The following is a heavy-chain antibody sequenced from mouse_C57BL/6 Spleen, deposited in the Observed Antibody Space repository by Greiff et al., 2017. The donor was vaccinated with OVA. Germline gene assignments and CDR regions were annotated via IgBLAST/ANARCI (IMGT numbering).Heavy chain of an antibody. CDR2: ILPGSGST. D-gene: IGHD3-1*01. V-gene: IGHV1-9*01. Sequence: QVQLKESGAELMKPGASVKLSCKATGYTFTGYWIEWVKQRPGHGLEWIGEILPGSGSTNYNEKFKGKATFTADTTSNTAYMQLSSLTTEDAAIYYCAGTEGGRANYYDYWGQGATLTVAS. J-gene: IGHJ2*01. CDR1: GYTFTGYW. CDR3: AGTEGGRANYYDY.